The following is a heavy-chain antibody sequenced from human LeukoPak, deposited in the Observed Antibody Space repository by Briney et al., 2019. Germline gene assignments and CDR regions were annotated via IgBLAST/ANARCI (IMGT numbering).Heavy chain of an antibody. V-gene: IGHV4-34*01. CDR1: GGSFSGYY. J-gene: IGHJ4*02. Sequence: SETLSLTCAVYGGSFSGYYWSWIRQPPGKGLEWIGEINHSGSTNYNPSLKSRVTISVDTSKNQFSLKLSSVTAADTAVYYCARRRYCSSTSCHPFDYWGQGTLVTVSS. CDR3: ARRRYCSSTSCHPFDY. CDR2: INHSGST. D-gene: IGHD2-2*01.